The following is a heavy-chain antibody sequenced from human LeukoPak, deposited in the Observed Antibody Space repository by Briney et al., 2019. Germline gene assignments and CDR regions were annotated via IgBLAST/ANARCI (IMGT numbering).Heavy chain of an antibody. J-gene: IGHJ5*02. D-gene: IGHD6-13*01. CDR3: ARRAGSSTEDWFDP. CDR2: IYNSGST. Sequence: SETLSLTCTVSGGSISSQYWSWIRQPPGKGLEWIGYIYNSGSTTYNPSLKSRVTISADTSKNQFSLKLSAVTAADTAEYYCARRAGSSTEDWFDPWGQGTLVTVSP. V-gene: IGHV4-59*08. CDR1: GGSISSQY.